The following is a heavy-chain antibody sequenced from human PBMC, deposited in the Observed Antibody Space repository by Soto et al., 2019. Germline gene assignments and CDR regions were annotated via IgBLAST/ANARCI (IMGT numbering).Heavy chain of an antibody. D-gene: IGHD2-21*02. CDR1: GYTFTSYG. Sequence: ASVKVSCKASGYTFTSYGISWVRQAPGQGLEWMGWISAYNGNTNYAQKLQGRVTMTTDTSTSTAYMELRSLRSDDTAVYYCGSTYYNPSLKSRVTISVDTSKNQFSLKLSSVTAADTAVYYCARDRVAVVPAATGVGGADYYYGMDVWGQGTTVTVSS. CDR3: GSTYYNPSLKSRVTISVDTSKNQFSLKLSSVTAADTAVYYCARDRVAVVPAATGVGGADYYYGMDV. V-gene: IGHV1-18*01. J-gene: IGHJ6*02. CDR2: ISAYNGNT.